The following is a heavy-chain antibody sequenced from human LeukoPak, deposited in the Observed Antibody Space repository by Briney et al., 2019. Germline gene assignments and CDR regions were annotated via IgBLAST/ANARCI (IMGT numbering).Heavy chain of an antibody. D-gene: IGHD1-20*01. V-gene: IGHV3-30*01. CDR2: ISYDGSNK. Sequence: GRSLRLSCAASGFTFSSYAMHWVRQAPGKGLEWLAVISYDGSNKYYADSVKGRFTISRDNSKNTLYLQMNSLRAEDTAVYYCARAAYITGTYYFDYWGQGTLVTVSS. CDR3: ARAAYITGTYYFDY. J-gene: IGHJ4*02. CDR1: GFTFSSYA.